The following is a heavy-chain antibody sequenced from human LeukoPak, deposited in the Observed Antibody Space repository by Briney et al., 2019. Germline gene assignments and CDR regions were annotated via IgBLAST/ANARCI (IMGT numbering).Heavy chain of an antibody. V-gene: IGHV4-59*01. Sequence: SETLSLTCTVSGGSISDYYWSWIRQPPGKGLEWIGYIYYSESTNYNPSLKSRVTISVDTSKNQFSLKLSSVTTADTAVYYCARAEYGSNSGFWGLFDSWGQGTLVTVSS. J-gene: IGHJ4*02. CDR2: IYYSEST. CDR3: ARAEYGSNSGFWGLFDS. D-gene: IGHD4-23*01. CDR1: GGSISDYY.